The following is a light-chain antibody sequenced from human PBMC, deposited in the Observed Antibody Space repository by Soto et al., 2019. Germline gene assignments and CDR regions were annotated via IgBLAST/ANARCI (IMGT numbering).Light chain of an antibody. CDR1: QSVSSY. J-gene: IGKJ1*01. Sequence: EIVLTQSPATLSLSPGERATLSCRASQSVSSYLAWYQHKPGQAPRLLIYDASNRATGIPARFSGSGSGTDFTLTISSLEPEDFAVYYCQQRANWLWTFGQETKVEIK. CDR3: QQRANWLWT. CDR2: DAS. V-gene: IGKV3-11*01.